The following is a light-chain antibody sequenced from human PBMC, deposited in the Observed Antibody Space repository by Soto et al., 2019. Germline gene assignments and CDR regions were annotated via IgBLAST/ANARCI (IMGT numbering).Light chain of an antibody. CDR1: QSLGSL. Sequence: EIVLTQSPATLSVSPGERPTLSCRASQSLGSLLAWYQQKPGQAPRLLIYGASTRAAGIPTRFSGSGSGTEFTRTISSLLSEDFAVYYCQQYNRWPYTFGQGTKLELK. CDR2: GAS. V-gene: IGKV3-15*01. J-gene: IGKJ2*01. CDR3: QQYNRWPYT.